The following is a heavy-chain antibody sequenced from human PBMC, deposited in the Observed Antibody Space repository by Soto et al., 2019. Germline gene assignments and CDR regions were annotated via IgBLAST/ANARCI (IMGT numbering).Heavy chain of an antibody. J-gene: IGHJ6*02. D-gene: IGHD2-21*01. V-gene: IGHV1-2*02. CDR3: QRDIPGSGYGMDV. CDR1: GYSFSGYY. Sequence: XAVKVAYKACGYSFSGYYLHWVRQAPGQGLEWMRWINPTNGDTNYAQRSQGRVMMTRDTSITTTYMELSGLRSDDTATYYCQRDIPGSGYGMDVWGQRTTVTVSS. CDR2: INPTNGDT.